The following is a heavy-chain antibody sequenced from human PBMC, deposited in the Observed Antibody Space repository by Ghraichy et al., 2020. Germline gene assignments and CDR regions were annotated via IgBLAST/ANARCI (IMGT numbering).Heavy chain of an antibody. J-gene: IGHJ3*02. CDR3: ARGELRYFDWLLTSDPFDI. Sequence: GPCKASGYTFTSYYMHWVRQAPGQGLEWMGIINPSGGITSYAQKLQGRVTMTRDTSTSTVYMELSSLRSEDTAVYYCARGELRYFDWLLTSDPFDIWGQGTMVTVSS. CDR1: GYTFTSYY. D-gene: IGHD3-9*01. V-gene: IGHV1-46*01. CDR2: INPSGGIT.